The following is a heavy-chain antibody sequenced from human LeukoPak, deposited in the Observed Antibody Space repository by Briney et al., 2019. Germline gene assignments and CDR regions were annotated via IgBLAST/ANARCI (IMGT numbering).Heavy chain of an antibody. V-gene: IGHV4-59*01. D-gene: IGHD2-15*01. CDR3: AREKSPDYCSGGSCYFDY. Sequence: PSETLSLTCTVSGGSISGYYWSWIRQPPGKGLEWIGYIYYSGSTNYNPSLKSRVTISADTSKNQFSLKLSSVTAADTAVYYCAREKSPDYCSGGSCYFDYWGQGTLVTVSS. J-gene: IGHJ4*02. CDR1: GGSISGYY. CDR2: IYYSGST.